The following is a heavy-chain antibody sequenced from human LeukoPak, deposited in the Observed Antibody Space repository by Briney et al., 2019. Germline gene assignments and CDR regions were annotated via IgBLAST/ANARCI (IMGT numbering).Heavy chain of an antibody. J-gene: IGHJ5*01. CDR3: ARVLTYFDL. Sequence: GGSLRLSCAGSGFTFSAHWMHWVSQGPGKGLVWVARITHEGGDANYADSVKGRFTISRDNANKVLYLEMNSLTADDTGVYYCARVLTYFDLWGQGTLVTVSS. V-gene: IGHV3-74*01. CDR1: GFTFSAHW. CDR2: ITHEGGDA.